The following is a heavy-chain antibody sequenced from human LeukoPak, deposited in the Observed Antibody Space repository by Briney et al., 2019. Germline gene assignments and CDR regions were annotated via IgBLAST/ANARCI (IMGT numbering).Heavy chain of an antibody. V-gene: IGHV1-2*02. D-gene: IGHD3-22*01. Sequence: ASVKVSCKASGYSFTGYFIHWVRQAPAQGLEWMGCIDPNSGDTKYAQKFQGRVSMPRDTSTRTAYMELSRLRSDDTAVYFCARSGSTGYSLDYWGQGTLVTVSS. CDR1: GYSFTGYF. CDR3: ARSGSTGYSLDY. CDR2: IDPNSGDT. J-gene: IGHJ4*02.